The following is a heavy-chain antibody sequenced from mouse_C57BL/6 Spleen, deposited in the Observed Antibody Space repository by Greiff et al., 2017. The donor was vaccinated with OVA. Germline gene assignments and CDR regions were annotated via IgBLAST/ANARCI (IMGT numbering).Heavy chain of an antibody. V-gene: IGHV1-50*01. CDR2: IDPSDSYT. CDR3: ARDYYGSSQPYYFDY. D-gene: IGHD1-1*01. CDR1: GYTFTSYW. J-gene: IGHJ2*01. Sequence: QVQLKQPGAELVKPGASVKLSCKASGYTFTSYWMQWVKQRPGQGLEWIGEIDPSDSYTNYNQKFKGKATLTVDTSSSTAYMQLSSLTSEDSAVYYCARDYYGSSQPYYFDYWGQGTTLTVSS.